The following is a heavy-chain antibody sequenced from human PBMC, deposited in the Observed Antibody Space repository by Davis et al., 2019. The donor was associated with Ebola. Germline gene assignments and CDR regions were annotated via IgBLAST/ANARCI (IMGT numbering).Heavy chain of an antibody. D-gene: IGHD3-16*01. V-gene: IGHV3-21*01. Sequence: GESLKISCAASGFTFTSYSMNWVRQAPGKGLEWVSFITISSSYIYYADSVKGRFTISRDNAKNSLYLQMSSLRAEDTAVYYCARGLQTRWRVGWGMDVWGQGTTVTVSS. CDR3: ARGLQTRWRVGWGMDV. CDR2: ITISSSYI. CDR1: GFTFTSYS. J-gene: IGHJ6*02.